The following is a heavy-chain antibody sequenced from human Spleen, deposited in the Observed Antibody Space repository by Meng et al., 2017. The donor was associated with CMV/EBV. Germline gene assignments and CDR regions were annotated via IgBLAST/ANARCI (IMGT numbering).Heavy chain of an antibody. V-gene: IGHV4-61*01. CDR3: ARAPGGAIFGVVFDY. D-gene: IGHD3-3*01. J-gene: IGHJ4*02. Sequence: GSVSSGSYYWSWIRQPPGKGLEWIGYIYYSGSTNYSPSLKSRVTISVDTSKNQFSLKLSSVTAADTAVYYCARAPGGAIFGVVFDYWGQGTLVTVSS. CDR2: IYYSGST. CDR1: GSVSSGSYY.